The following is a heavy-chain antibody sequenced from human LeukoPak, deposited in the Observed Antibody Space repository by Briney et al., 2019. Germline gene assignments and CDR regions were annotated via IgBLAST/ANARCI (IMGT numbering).Heavy chain of an antibody. J-gene: IGHJ6*03. CDR1: GGTFSSYA. CDR3: ARVAGYYYGSGRTYMDV. Sequence: ASVKVSCKASGGTFSSYAISWVRQAPGQGLEWMGGIIPIFGTANYAQKFQGRVTITTDESTSTAYMELSSLRSEDTAVYCCARVAGYYYGSGRTYMDVWGKGTTVTVSS. V-gene: IGHV1-69*05. D-gene: IGHD3-10*01. CDR2: IIPIFGTA.